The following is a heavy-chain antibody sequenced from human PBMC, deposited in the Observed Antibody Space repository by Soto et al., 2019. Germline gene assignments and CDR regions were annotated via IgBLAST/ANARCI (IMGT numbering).Heavy chain of an antibody. CDR1: GFTFSSYG. CDR3: ARSGNYDILTGGV. V-gene: IGHV3-33*01. D-gene: IGHD3-9*01. Sequence: QVQLVESGGGVVQPGRSLRLSCAASGFTFSSYGMHWVRQAPGKGLEWVAVIWYDGSNKYYADSVKGRFTISRDNSKNTLYLQMNSLRAEDTAVYYCARSGNYDILTGGVWGQGTLVTVSS. CDR2: IWYDGSNK. J-gene: IGHJ4*02.